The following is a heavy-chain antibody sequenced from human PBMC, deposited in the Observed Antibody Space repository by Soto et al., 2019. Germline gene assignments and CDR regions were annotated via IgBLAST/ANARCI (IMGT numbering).Heavy chain of an antibody. Sequence: EVQLLESGGGLVQPGGSLTLSCAASGFTFSAFALSWVRQAPGEGLEWVSGIVGSGGRTYYADSVKGRFTISRDNSKNTVYLQMSSLRAEDTAMYYCAKDPAGMYSSGWSQPFDFWGQGTQVTVSS. D-gene: IGHD6-19*01. CDR1: GFTFSAFA. CDR3: AKDPAGMYSSGWSQPFDF. J-gene: IGHJ4*02. CDR2: IVGSGGRT. V-gene: IGHV3-23*01.